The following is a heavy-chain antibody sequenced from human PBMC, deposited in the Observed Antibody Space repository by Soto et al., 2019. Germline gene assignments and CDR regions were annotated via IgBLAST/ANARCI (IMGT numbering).Heavy chain of an antibody. J-gene: IGHJ6*02. Sequence: VGSLRLSCAASGFTFSSYAMHWVRQAPGKGLEWVAVISYDGSNKYYADSVKGRFTISRDNSKNTLYLQMNSLRAEDTAVYYCARDITVTHYYYYGMDVWGQGTTVTVSS. CDR2: ISYDGSNK. D-gene: IGHD4-4*01. V-gene: IGHV3-30-3*01. CDR3: ARDITVTHYYYYGMDV. CDR1: GFTFSSYA.